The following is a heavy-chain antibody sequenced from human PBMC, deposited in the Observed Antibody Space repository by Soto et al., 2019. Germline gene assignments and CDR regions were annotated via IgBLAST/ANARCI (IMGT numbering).Heavy chain of an antibody. V-gene: IGHV2-5*02. CDR1: GFSLTSRPVG. CDR3: AHRRNYDGSWNEGVFDY. J-gene: IGHJ4*02. D-gene: IGHD3-16*01. Sequence: QITLKESGPTLVIPTQTLRLTCTFSGFSLTSRPVGVGWVRQPPGKALDWLAFIYWDDDKRYCPSLMSTLTVTKDTSNNQVVLTLTNMDPVDTATYYCAHRRNYDGSWNEGVFDYWGQGILVTVSS. CDR2: IYWDDDK.